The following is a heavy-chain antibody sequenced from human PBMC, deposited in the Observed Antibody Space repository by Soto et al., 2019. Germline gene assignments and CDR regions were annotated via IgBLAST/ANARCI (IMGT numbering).Heavy chain of an antibody. D-gene: IGHD5-12*01. CDR2: ISSSGSTI. CDR1: GFTFSDYY. V-gene: IGHV3-11*01. Sequence: QVQLVESGGGLVKPGGSLRLSCAASGFTFSDYYMSWIRQAPGKGLEWVSYISSSGSTIYYADSVKGRFTISRDNAKNSQYQQMNSLRAEDTAVYYCARRNLVATTPAFDIWGQGTMVTVSS. J-gene: IGHJ3*02. CDR3: ARRNLVATTPAFDI.